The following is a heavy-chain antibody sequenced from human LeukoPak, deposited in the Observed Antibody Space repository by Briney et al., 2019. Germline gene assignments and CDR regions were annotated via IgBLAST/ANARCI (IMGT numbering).Heavy chain of an antibody. D-gene: IGHD3-10*01. V-gene: IGHV3-30*18. CDR2: ISFDGTNE. CDR3: AKRKNPWFGEFLIDS. CDR1: GITFSSYG. J-gene: IGHJ4*02. Sequence: PGGSLRLSCAASGITFSSYGMHWVRQAPGKGLEWVAVISFDGTNEYYADSVKGRFTISRDNSKNTLFLQMNSLRAEDTAVYYCAKRKNPWFGEFLIDSWGQGTLVTVSS.